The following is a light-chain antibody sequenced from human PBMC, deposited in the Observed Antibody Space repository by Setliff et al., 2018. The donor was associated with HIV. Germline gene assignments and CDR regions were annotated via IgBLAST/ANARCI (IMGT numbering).Light chain of an antibody. CDR1: SSNIGAGYD. Sequence: QSVLTQPPSVSGAPGQRVTISCSGSSSNIGAGYDVHWFQLLPGTAPKLLIYGNTNRPSRVPDRFSGSKSATSASLAITGLQAEDEADYYCQSYDSSLSGWVFGGGTKVTVL. J-gene: IGLJ3*02. CDR3: QSYDSSLSGWV. CDR2: GNT. V-gene: IGLV1-40*01.